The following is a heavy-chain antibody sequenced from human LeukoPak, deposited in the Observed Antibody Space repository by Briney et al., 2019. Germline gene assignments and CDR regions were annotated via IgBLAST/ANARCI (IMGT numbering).Heavy chain of an antibody. CDR3: ARDPIVGATDPHYYFDY. Sequence: GGSLRLSCAASGFTFDDYGMSWVRHAPGKGLEWVSGINWNGGSTGYADSVKGRFTISRDNAKNSLYLQMNSLRAEDTALYYCARDPIVGATDPHYYFDYWGQGTLVTVSS. V-gene: IGHV3-20*04. CDR1: GFTFDDYG. CDR2: INWNGGST. J-gene: IGHJ4*02. D-gene: IGHD1-26*01.